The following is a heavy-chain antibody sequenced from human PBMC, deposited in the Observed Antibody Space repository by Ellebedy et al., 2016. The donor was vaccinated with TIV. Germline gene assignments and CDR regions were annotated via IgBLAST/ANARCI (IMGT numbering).Heavy chain of an antibody. CDR3: AREIVDIVSTDWCFDL. CDR1: GFTFSRYD. V-gene: IGHV3-13*01. D-gene: IGHD5/OR15-5a*01. Sequence: PSETLSLTCAASGFTFSRYDFHWVRQATGKGLEWVSAIGAGSDTYYEGSVKGRFTISRENAQNSLYLQMNNLRDGDTAVYYCAREIVDIVSTDWCFDLWGRGTLVTVAS. J-gene: IGHJ2*01. CDR2: IGAGSDT.